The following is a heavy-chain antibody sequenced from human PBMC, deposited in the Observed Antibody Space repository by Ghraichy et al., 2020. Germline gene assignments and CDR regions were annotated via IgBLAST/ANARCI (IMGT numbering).Heavy chain of an antibody. D-gene: IGHD2-15*01. CDR2: IYHSGST. CDR3: ARVLIERGGSCPIDY. J-gene: IGHJ4*02. CDR1: GGSISSSNW. Sequence: SETLSLTCAVSGGSISSSNWWSWVRQPPGKGLEWIGEIYHSGSTNYNPSLKSRVTISVDKSKNQFSLKLSSVTAADTAVYYCARVLIERGGSCPIDYWGQGTLVTVSS. V-gene: IGHV4-4*02.